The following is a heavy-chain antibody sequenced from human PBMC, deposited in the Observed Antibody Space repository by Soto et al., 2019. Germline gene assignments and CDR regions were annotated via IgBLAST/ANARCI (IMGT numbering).Heavy chain of an antibody. V-gene: IGHV3-7*03. D-gene: IGHD5-12*01. CDR3: ARGISQAVAPIMGCYFDY. CDR2: IKEHGSQS. Sequence: EVQLVESGGDLVQPGGSLRLSCAVSGFIFSTYWMTWVRQAPGRGLEWEASIKEHGSQSFYADSVRGRFTISRDNAKNSVYLQVNSLRAEDTAVYYCARGISQAVAPIMGCYFDYWGQGTLLTVSS. J-gene: IGHJ4*02. CDR1: GFIFSTYW.